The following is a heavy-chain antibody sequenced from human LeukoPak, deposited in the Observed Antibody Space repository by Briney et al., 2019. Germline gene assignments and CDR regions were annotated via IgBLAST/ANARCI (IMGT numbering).Heavy chain of an antibody. J-gene: IGHJ5*02. D-gene: IGHD3-22*01. CDR1: GGSISSFY. CDR3: ANRYYDSSPFDP. Sequence: PSETLSLTCTVSGGSISSFYWSWIRQPPGKGLEWVAAITTSGGSTNYADSVKGRFTISRDSSKSTLYLQMNSLRAEDTALYYCANRYYDSSPFDPWGQGTLVTVSS. V-gene: IGHV3-23*01. CDR2: ITTSGGST.